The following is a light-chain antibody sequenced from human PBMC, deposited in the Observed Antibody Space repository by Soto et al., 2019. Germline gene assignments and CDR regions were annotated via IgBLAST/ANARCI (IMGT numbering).Light chain of an antibody. V-gene: IGLV2-18*02. J-gene: IGLJ1*01. CDR3: SSYTSSSTYV. CDR1: SSDVGNSNG. Sequence: QSVLTQPPSVPGSPGQSVAISCTGTSSDVGNSNGVSWYHQPPGTAPKLIIYDVNNRPSGVPDRFSGSKSGNTASLTISGLQAEDEGDYYCSSYTSSSTYVFGTGTKVTAL. CDR2: DVN.